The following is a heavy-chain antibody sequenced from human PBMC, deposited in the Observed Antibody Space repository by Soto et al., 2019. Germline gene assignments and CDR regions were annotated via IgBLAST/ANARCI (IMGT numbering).Heavy chain of an antibody. Sequence: SVKVSCKASGGTCSSYAISWVRQAPGEGLEWMGGIIPIFGTANDAQKFQGRVTITADKSTSTAYMKLSSLRSEDTAVYYCARGAIAAAGFNLLDPWGQGTLVTVPQ. V-gene: IGHV1-69*06. CDR2: IIPIFGTA. CDR1: GGTCSSYA. D-gene: IGHD6-13*01. J-gene: IGHJ5*02. CDR3: ARGAIAAAGFNLLDP.